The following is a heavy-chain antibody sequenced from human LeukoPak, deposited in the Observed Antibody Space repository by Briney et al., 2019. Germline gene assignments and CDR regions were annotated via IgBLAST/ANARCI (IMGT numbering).Heavy chain of an antibody. CDR2: MDPTGSQK. CDR3: AIWTSGNY. CDR1: QVTFNGSW. D-gene: IGHD1-1*01. J-gene: IGHJ4*02. Sequence: GGSLRLSCADSQVTFNGSWMNLVRQAPGKGLEWVANMDPTGSQKRYVDSVKGRFTISKDNPGASLYLDMHSLRAEDTAIYYCAIWTSGNYWGQGTLVTVSS. V-gene: IGHV3-7*01.